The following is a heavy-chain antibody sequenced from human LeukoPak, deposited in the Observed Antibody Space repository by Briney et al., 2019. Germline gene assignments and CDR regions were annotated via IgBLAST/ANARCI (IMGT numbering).Heavy chain of an antibody. J-gene: IGHJ3*02. CDR3: ARGADYDILTGSYPDAFDI. Sequence: ASVKVSCKASGYTFTAYHLHWVRQAPGQGLEWMGWINPDSGGTNFAQKFQGRVTLTRDTSITTAYMDLSRLTSDDTAVYYCARGADYDILTGSYPDAFDIWGQGTMVTVSS. V-gene: IGHV1-2*02. D-gene: IGHD3-9*01. CDR1: GYTFTAYH. CDR2: INPDSGGT.